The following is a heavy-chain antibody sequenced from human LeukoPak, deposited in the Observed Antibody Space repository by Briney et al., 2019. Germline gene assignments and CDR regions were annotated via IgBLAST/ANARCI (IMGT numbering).Heavy chain of an antibody. V-gene: IGHV4-34*01. CDR2: INHSGST. CDR1: GGSFSGYY. D-gene: IGHD3-3*01. J-gene: IGHJ5*02. CDR3: ARGGFLRFLEWLPSGFDP. Sequence: SETLSLTCAVYGGSFSGYYWSWIRQPPGKGLEWIGEINHSGSTNYNPSLKSRVTISVDTSKNQFSLKLSSVTAADTAVYYCARGGFLRFLEWLPSGFDPWGQGPLVTVSS.